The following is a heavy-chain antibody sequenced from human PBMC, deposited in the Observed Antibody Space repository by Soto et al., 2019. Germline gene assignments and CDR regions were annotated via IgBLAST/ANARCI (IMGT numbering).Heavy chain of an antibody. Sequence: ASVKVSCTVSGYTLTELSMHWVRQAPGQGLEWMGWINPDSGDTNYAQKFQGRVTMTRDTSISTAYMELSRLRSDDTAVYYCARASEQLAGMDVWGQGTTVTVSS. V-gene: IGHV1-2*02. CDR1: GYTLTELS. CDR2: INPDSGDT. J-gene: IGHJ6*02. CDR3: ARASEQLAGMDV. D-gene: IGHD6-13*01.